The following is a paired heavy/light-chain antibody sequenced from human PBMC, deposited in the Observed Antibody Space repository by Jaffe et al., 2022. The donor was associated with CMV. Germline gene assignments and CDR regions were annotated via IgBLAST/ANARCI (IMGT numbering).Light chain of an antibody. J-gene: IGKJ2*01. CDR3: QQYNNWPQT. CDR2: GAS. Sequence: EIVMTQSPATLSVSPGERATLSCRAGQSVGSNLAWYQQSPGQAPRLLIYGASTRATGIPARFTGSGSGTEFTLTISSLQSEDFALYYCQQYNNWPQTFGQGTKLEIK. CDR1: QSVGSN. V-gene: IGKV3-15*01.
Heavy chain of an antibody. J-gene: IGHJ5*02. V-gene: IGHV4-4*07. CDR2: IYRSGTT. CDR3: ARLRLAAADVGWFDP. CDR1: GGSISSYD. Sequence: QVQLLESGPGLVQPSETLSLSCTVSGGSISSYDWSWIRQPAGKGLEWIGRIYRSGTTNYNPSLKSRVTMSGDTSKNRISLKLSSVTAADTAVYYCARLRLAAADVGWFDPWGQGTLVTVSS. D-gene: IGHD6-13*01.